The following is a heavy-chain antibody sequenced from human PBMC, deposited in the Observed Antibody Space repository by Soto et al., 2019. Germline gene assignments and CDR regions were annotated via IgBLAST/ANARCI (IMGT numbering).Heavy chain of an antibody. CDR3: ATVTTDSGSYEGDYYMDV. CDR2: IIPILDVA. Sequence: QVQLVQSGAEVKKPGSSVRVSCKASGDIFSNYTISWVRQAPGQGLEWMGRIIPILDVANYALRFQCRGTITADKSTSTVYMELSSLISENTAIYYCATVTTDSGSYEGDYYMDVLGKGTTVTVSS. J-gene: IGHJ6*03. V-gene: IGHV1-69*02. D-gene: IGHD3-10*01. CDR1: GDIFSNYT.